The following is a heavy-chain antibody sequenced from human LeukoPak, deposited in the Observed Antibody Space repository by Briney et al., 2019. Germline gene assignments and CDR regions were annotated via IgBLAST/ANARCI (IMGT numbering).Heavy chain of an antibody. CDR3: ARIAVAATGYNWFDP. J-gene: IGHJ5*02. V-gene: IGHV4-59*08. Sequence: KSSETLSLTCAVSGGSISTYYWNWTRQPPGKGLEWIGYIYNTGSTIYNPSLKSRVTTSVDTSKNQFSLRLSSVTAADTAVYYCARIAVAATGYNWFDPWGQGTLVTVSS. CDR2: IYNTGST. CDR1: GGSISTYY. D-gene: IGHD6-19*01.